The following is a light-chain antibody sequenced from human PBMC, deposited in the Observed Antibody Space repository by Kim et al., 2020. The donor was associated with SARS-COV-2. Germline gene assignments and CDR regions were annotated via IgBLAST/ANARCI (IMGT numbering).Light chain of an antibody. J-gene: IGLJ2*01. V-gene: IGLV2-8*01. Sequence: GQAVTISCTGTSSDVGGYNYVSWYQQHPGQAPKLMIYEVSTRPSGVPDRFSGSKSVNTASLTVSGLQAEDEADYYCSSYAGSNNLVFGGGTQLTVL. CDR1: SSDVGGYNY. CDR2: EVS. CDR3: SSYAGSNNLV.